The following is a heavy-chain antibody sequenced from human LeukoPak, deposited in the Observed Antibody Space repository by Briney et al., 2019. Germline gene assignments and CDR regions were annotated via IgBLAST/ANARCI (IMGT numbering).Heavy chain of an antibody. CDR3: ADRGDLQGY. CDR2: ISSSSGTI. J-gene: IGHJ4*02. CDR1: GFNFGIYS. V-gene: IGHV3-48*02. D-gene: IGHD2-21*02. Sequence: TGGSLRLSCAASGFNFGIYSMNWVRQAPGKGLEWVSYISSSSGTIYYADSVKGRFTISRDNAKNSLYLQMNSLRDEDTAVYYCADRGDLQGYWGQGTLVTVSS.